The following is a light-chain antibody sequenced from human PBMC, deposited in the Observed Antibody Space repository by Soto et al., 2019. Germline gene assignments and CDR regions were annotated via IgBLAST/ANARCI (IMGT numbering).Light chain of an antibody. Sequence: EFVFTQSPGTLSLSPGERATLSSRASQTVRNNYLAWYQQKPGQAPRLLIYDASSRATGIPDRFSGGGSGTEFTLTISSLQPEDFATYYCQQLHDYPITFGQGTRLEI. V-gene: IGKV3D-20*02. CDR1: QTVRNNY. CDR2: DAS. J-gene: IGKJ5*01. CDR3: QQLHDYPIT.